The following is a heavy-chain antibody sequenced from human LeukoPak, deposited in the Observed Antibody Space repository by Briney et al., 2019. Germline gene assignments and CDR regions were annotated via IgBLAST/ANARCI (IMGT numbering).Heavy chain of an antibody. J-gene: IGHJ4*02. D-gene: IGHD6-6*01. Sequence: GASVKVSCKASGYTFTSYGISWVRQAPGQGREWMGWISAYNANTNSAQKLQGSVTMTTDTSTSTAYMELRSLRSDDTAVYYCARSSLYSSSSSFDYWGQGTLVTVSS. CDR2: ISAYNANT. V-gene: IGHV1-18*01. CDR1: GYTFTSYG. CDR3: ARSSLYSSSSSFDY.